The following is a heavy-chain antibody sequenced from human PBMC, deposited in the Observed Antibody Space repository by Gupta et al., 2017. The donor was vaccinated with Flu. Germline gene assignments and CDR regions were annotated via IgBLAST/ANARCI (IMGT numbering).Heavy chain of an antibody. J-gene: IGHJ4*02. D-gene: IGHD3-3*01. V-gene: IGHV3-48*03. CDR3: ARAADFWTGYSFDY. Sequence: EVRLVESGGGSVRPGESLRLSCAASGFTFSNYDMNWVRQAPGKGPEWVSYITSGGATMYYPDSVKGRFSISRDNDKDSLYLQMNNLRAEDTAVYDCARAADFWTGYSFDYWGQGTLVTVSS. CDR1: GFTFSNYD. CDR2: ITSGGATM.